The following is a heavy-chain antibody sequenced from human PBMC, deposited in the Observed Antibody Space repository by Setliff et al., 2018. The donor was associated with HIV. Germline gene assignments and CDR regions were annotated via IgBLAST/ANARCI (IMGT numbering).Heavy chain of an antibody. CDR1: GFIFNDYW. Sequence: PGGSLRLSCAASGFIFNDYWMIWVRQPPGRGLEWVATLNQDGINKYYVDSVRGRFTISRDNTKNSLYLQMNNLRAEDTAVYYCVRDYMWAFDYWGQGTLVTVSS. V-gene: IGHV3-7*01. J-gene: IGHJ4*02. D-gene: IGHD1-26*01. CDR3: VRDYMWAFDY. CDR2: LNQDGINK.